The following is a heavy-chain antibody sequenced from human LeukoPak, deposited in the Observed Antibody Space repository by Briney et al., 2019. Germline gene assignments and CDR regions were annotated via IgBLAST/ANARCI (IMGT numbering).Heavy chain of an antibody. Sequence: SQTLSLTCTVSRGSISSGSYYWSWIRQPAEKGVEWIGRIYSNGTTNHNPSLKSRATISVDTSKNHFSLKLSSVTAADTAVYYCARGRGRDVSFYYGMDVWGQGTTVTVSS. CDR1: RGSISSGSYY. J-gene: IGHJ6*02. V-gene: IGHV4-61*02. CDR3: ARGRGRDVSFYYGMDV. CDR2: IYSNGTT. D-gene: IGHD3-10*01.